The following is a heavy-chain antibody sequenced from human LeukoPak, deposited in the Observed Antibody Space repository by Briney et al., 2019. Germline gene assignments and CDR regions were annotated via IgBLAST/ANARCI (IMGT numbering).Heavy chain of an antibody. D-gene: IGHD3-3*01. CDR2: ISGGGGTT. V-gene: IGHV3-23*01. Sequence: GGSLRLSCAVSGFTFNSYAMSWVRQAPGKGLEWVSTISGGGGTTYYVDSVKGRFTISSDSSKNTLYLQMSSLRAEDTALYYCTKEEHIDGRFVTLDYWGQGALVTVSS. CDR3: TKEEHIDGRFVTLDY. J-gene: IGHJ4*02. CDR1: GFTFNSYA.